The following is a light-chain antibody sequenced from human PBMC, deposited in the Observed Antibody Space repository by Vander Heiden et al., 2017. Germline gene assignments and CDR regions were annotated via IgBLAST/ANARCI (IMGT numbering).Light chain of an antibody. V-gene: IGLV10-54*02. CDR2: NDY. CDR1: NNIVGDHG. CDR3: SAWDTSLNSWV. J-gene: IGLJ3*02. Sequence: QPGLTQPPSVSKALRQTATLTCTGDNNIVGDHGAGWLQQPQGHSPTLLFYNDYSRHSGISERFSASRSGNAASLTITGLQPVDEAVYFCSAWDTSLNSWVFGAGTKLTV.